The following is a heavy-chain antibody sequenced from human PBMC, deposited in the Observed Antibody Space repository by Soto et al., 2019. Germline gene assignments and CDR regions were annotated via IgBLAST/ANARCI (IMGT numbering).Heavy chain of an antibody. CDR2: ISWDGGST. V-gene: IGHV3-43*01. Sequence: GGSLRLSCAASGFTFDDYTMHWVRQAPGKGLEWVSLISWDGGSTYYADSVKGRFTISRDNSKNSLYLQMNSLRTEDTALYYCAKGAAMGPDYYYYGMDVWGQGTTVTVSS. CDR1: GFTFDDYT. D-gene: IGHD5-18*01. CDR3: AKGAAMGPDYYYYGMDV. J-gene: IGHJ6*02.